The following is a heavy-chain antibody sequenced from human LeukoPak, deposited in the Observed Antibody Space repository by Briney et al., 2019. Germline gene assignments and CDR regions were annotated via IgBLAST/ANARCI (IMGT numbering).Heavy chain of an antibody. CDR1: GGSFSGYY. CDR3: AGEGGYYDSPWDY. J-gene: IGHJ4*02. D-gene: IGHD3-22*01. CDR2: INHSGST. Sequence: SETLSLTCAVFGGSFSGYYWSWIRQPPGKGLEWIGEINHSGSTNYNPSLKSRVTISVDTSKNQFSLKLSSVTAADTAVYYCAGEGGYYDSPWDYWGQGTLVTVSS. V-gene: IGHV4-34*01.